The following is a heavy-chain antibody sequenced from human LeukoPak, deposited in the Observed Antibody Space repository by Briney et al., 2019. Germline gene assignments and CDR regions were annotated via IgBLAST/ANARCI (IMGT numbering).Heavy chain of an antibody. V-gene: IGHV3-30*18. D-gene: IGHD2-2*01. CDR2: ISYDGSNK. CDR3: AKENCSSTSGYLDGYSSSWVY. CDR1: GFTFSSYG. J-gene: IGHJ4*02. Sequence: GGSLRLSCAASGFTFSSYGMYWVRQAPGKGLEWVAVISYDGSNKYYADSVKGRFTISRDNSKNTLYLQMNSLRAEDTAVYYCAKENCSSTSGYLDGYSSSWVYWGQGTLVTVSS.